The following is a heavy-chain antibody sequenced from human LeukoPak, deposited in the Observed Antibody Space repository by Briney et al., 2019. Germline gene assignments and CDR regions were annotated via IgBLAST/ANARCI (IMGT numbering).Heavy chain of an antibody. CDR3: ARRAGVVVVAASDY. V-gene: IGHV1-2*02. J-gene: IGHJ4*02. Sequence: ASVKVSRKASGYTFTGYYMHWVRQAPGQGLEWMGWINPNSGGTNYAQKFQGRVTMTRDTSISTAYMELSRLRSDDTAVYYCARRAGVVVVAASDYWGQGTLVTVSS. CDR1: GYTFTGYY. CDR2: INPNSGGT. D-gene: IGHD2-15*01.